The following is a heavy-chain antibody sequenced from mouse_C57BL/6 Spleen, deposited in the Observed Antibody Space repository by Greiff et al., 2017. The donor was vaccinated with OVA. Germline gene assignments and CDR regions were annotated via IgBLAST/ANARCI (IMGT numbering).Heavy chain of an antibody. J-gene: IGHJ1*03. D-gene: IGHD1-1*01. CDR3: ARDDGSSYWYFDV. CDR1: GYTFTSYW. Sequence: VKLQEPGAELVKPGASVKMSCKASGYTFTSYWITWVKQRPGQGLEWIGDIYPGSGSTNYNEKFKSKATLTVDTSSSTAYMQLSSLTSEDSAVYYCARDDGSSYWYFDVWGTGTTVTVSS. V-gene: IGHV1-55*01. CDR2: IYPGSGST.